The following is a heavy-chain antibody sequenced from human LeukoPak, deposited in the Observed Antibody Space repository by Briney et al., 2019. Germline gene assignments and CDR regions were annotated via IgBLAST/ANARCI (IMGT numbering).Heavy chain of an antibody. CDR3: ARDPITMIVVETYFDY. Sequence: GGSLRLSCAASGFTFSSYSMNWVRQAPGKGLEWVSYISSSSSTIYYADSVKGRFTISRDNAKNSLYLQMNSLRAEDTAVYYCARDPITMIVVETYFDYWGQGTLVTVSS. D-gene: IGHD3-22*01. CDR1: GFTFSSYS. V-gene: IGHV3-48*04. J-gene: IGHJ4*02. CDR2: ISSSSSTI.